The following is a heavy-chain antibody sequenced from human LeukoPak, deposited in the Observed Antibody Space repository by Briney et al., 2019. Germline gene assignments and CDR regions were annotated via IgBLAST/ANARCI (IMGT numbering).Heavy chain of an antibody. Sequence: GRSLRLSCAASGFTFSSYGMHWVRQAPGKGLEWVAVLSYDGSNKYYADSVKGRFTISRDNSKNTLYLQMNSLRAEDTAVYYCAKDLDGYSSGWYGEAYFDYWGQGTLVTVSS. CDR3: AKDLDGYSSGWYGEAYFDY. CDR2: LSYDGSNK. J-gene: IGHJ4*02. V-gene: IGHV3-30*18. D-gene: IGHD6-19*01. CDR1: GFTFSSYG.